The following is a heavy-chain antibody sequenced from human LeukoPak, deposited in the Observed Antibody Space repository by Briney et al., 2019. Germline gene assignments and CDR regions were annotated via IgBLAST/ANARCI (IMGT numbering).Heavy chain of an antibody. V-gene: IGHV5-51*01. CDR1: GYSFTSYW. J-gene: IGHJ4*02. CDR3: ARRDYYDSSGYSRYYFDY. CDR2: IYPGDSDT. D-gene: IGHD3-22*01. Sequence: GESLKISCKGSGYSFTSYWIGWVRQMPGKGLEWMGIIYPGDSDTRYSPSFQGQVTISADKSISTAYLQWSSLKASDTAMYYCARRDYYDSSGYSRYYFDYWGQGTLVTVSS.